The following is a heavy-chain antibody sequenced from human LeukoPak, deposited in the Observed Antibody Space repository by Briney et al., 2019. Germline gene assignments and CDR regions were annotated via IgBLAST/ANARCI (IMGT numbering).Heavy chain of an antibody. J-gene: IGHJ4*02. CDR1: GYTFINYY. V-gene: IGHV1-46*01. CDR3: ARARTGDSDY. CDR2: INPGGGST. Sequence: ASVKVSCKASGYTFINYYIHWVRQAPGQGLEWMGLINPGGGSTTYSQKFQGRVTMTRDTSTNTVYMELNSLRSEDTVLYYCARARTGDSDYWGQGTLVTVSS. D-gene: IGHD7-27*01.